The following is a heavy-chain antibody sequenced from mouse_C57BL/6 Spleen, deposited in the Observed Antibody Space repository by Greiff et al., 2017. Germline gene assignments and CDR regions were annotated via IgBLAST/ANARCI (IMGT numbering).Heavy chain of an antibody. CDR2: ISSGSSTI. V-gene: IGHV5-17*01. Sequence: EVKVVESGGGLVKPGGSLKLSCAASGFTFSDYGMHWVRQAPEKGLEWVAYISSGSSTIYYADTVKGRFTISRDNAKNTLFLQMTSLRSEDTAMYYGARDPYGYDRGYAMDYWGQGTSVTVSS. D-gene: IGHD2-2*01. J-gene: IGHJ4*01. CDR1: GFTFSDYG. CDR3: ARDPYGYDRGYAMDY.